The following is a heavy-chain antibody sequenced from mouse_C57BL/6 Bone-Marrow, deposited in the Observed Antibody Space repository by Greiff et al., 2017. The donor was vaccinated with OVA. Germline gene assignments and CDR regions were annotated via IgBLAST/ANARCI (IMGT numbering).Heavy chain of an antibody. V-gene: IGHV1-63*01. D-gene: IGHD1-1*01. Sequence: QVQLQQSGAELVRPGTSVKMSCKASGYTFTNYWIGWAKQRPGHGLEWIGDIYPGGGYTNYNEKFKGKATLTADKSSSTAYMQFSSLTSEDSAIYYCARRMHYGSSPYWYFDVWGTGTTVTVSS. CDR3: ARRMHYGSSPYWYFDV. CDR2: IYPGGGYT. CDR1: GYTFTNYW. J-gene: IGHJ1*03.